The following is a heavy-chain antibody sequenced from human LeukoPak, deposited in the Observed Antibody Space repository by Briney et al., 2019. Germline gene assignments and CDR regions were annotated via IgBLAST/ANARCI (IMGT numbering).Heavy chain of an antibody. CDR1: GFTFSSYE. CDR3: AKDDAWLQYGN. V-gene: IGHV3-23*01. CDR2: ISPNGVIT. Sequence: PGGSLRLSCAASGFTFSSYEMNWVRQAPGKGLEWASGISPNGVITYYADSVKGRFTISRDNSKGTVYLQMNSLRPEDTAVYYCAKDDAWLQYGNWGRGTLVTVSS. J-gene: IGHJ4*02. D-gene: IGHD5-24*01.